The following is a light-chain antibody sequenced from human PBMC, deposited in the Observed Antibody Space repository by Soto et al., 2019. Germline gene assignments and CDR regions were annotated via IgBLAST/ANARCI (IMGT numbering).Light chain of an antibody. Sequence: EIVLTQSPGTLSLSPGERATLSCRASQSVSSSYLAWYQQKPGQALRLLIYGASSRATGIPDRFSGSGSGTDFTLTISRLEPGDFAVYYCQQYGSSPMYTFGQGTK. CDR3: QQYGSSPMYT. CDR2: GAS. V-gene: IGKV3-20*01. CDR1: QSVSSSY. J-gene: IGKJ2*01.